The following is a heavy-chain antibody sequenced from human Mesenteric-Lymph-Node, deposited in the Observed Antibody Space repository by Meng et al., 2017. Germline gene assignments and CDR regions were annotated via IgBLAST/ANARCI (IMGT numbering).Heavy chain of an antibody. D-gene: IGHD4-17*01. CDR2: IYYSGST. CDR3: ARESDYGDFDY. J-gene: IGHJ4*02. V-gene: IGHV4-61*01. Sequence: GGRQACGPGLVRPSETLSPAWTVAGGSVSSGSYYWGWIRQPPGKGLEWIWYIYYSGSTNYNPSLKSRVTISVDTSKTQFSLKLSSVTAADTAVYYCARESDYGDFDYWGQGTLVTVSS. CDR1: GGSVSSGSYY.